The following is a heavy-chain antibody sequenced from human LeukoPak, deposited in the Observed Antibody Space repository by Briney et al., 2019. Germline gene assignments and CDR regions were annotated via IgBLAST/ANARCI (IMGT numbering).Heavy chain of an antibody. D-gene: IGHD2-2*01. CDR3: ARRYCSSTSCYYYFDY. Sequence: ASVKVSCTASGYTFAGYCMHWVRQAPGQGLESMGRITPNSGGTNYAQKFQGRVTMTRDTSISTAYMELSRLRSDDTAVYYCARRYCSSTSCYYYFDYWGQGTLVTVSS. CDR2: ITPNSGGT. J-gene: IGHJ4*02. V-gene: IGHV1-2*06. CDR1: GYTFAGYC.